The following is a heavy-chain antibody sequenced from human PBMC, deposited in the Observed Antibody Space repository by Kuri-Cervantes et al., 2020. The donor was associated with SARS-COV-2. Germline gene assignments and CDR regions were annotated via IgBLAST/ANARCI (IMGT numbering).Heavy chain of an antibody. J-gene: IGHJ4*02. V-gene: IGHV3-7*01. CDR2: IKQDGSEK. D-gene: IGHD3-9*01. CDR1: GFTFDDYA. CDR3: ARDPLVFDWLSLFDY. Sequence: GGSLRLSCAASGFTFDDYAMHWVRQAPGKGLEWVANIKQDGSEKYYVDSVKGRFTISRDNAKNSLYLQMNSMRAEDTAVYYCARDPLVFDWLSLFDYWGQGTLVTFSS.